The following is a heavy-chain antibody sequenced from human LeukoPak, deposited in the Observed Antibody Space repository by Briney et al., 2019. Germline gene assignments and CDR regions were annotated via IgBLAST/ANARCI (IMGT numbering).Heavy chain of an antibody. CDR2: IWYDGSNK. D-gene: IGHD3-10*01. J-gene: IGHJ3*02. V-gene: IGHV3-33*01. CDR1: GFTFSSYG. Sequence: GRSLRLSCAASGFTFSSYGMHWVRQAPGKGLEWVAVIWYDGSNKYYADSVKGRFTISRDNSKNTLYLQMNSLRAEDTAVYYCARGIWFGEANTPNDAFDIWGQGTMVTVSS. CDR3: ARGIWFGEANTPNDAFDI.